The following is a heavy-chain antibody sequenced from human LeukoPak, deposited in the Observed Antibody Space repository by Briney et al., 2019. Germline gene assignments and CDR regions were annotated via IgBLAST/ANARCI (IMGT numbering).Heavy chain of an antibody. V-gene: IGHV3-7*01. CDR2: IKHDGSET. J-gene: IGHJ4*02. D-gene: IGHD1-26*01. CDR3: ARMNSGSYPTRFDY. Sequence: GGSLRLSCAASGFTFTSYWMSWVRQAPGKGLEWVADIKHDGSETYYADSVKGRFTISRDNAKNSLYLQMNSLRAEDTAVYYCARMNSGSYPTRFDYWGQGTLVTVSS. CDR1: GFTFTSYW.